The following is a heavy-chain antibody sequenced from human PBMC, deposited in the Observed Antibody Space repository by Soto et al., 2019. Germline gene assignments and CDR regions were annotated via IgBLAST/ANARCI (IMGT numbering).Heavy chain of an antibody. CDR2: INPNSGGT. CDR3: ARDRLDCSGGSCYSDYYYYYGMDV. D-gene: IGHD2-15*01. Sequence: ASVKVSCKASGYTFTGYYMHWVRQAPGQGLEWMGWINPNSGGTNYAQKFQGWVTMTRDTSISTAYMELSRLRSDDTAVYYCARDRLDCSGGSCYSDYYYYYGMDVWGQGTTVTVSS. V-gene: IGHV1-2*04. CDR1: GYTFTGYY. J-gene: IGHJ6*02.